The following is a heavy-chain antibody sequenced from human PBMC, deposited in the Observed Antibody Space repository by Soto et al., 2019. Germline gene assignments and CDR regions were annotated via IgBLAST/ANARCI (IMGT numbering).Heavy chain of an antibody. Sequence: EVQLLESGGGLVKPGGSLRLSCAASGFTFRTYAMNWVRQAPGKGLEGASVITGNGGIISYADSVRGRFTISRDNSKNTLYLEMNGLGAEDTAVYYCAKDLRPDGRYDLDYWGQGTLVTVSS. CDR2: ITGNGGII. CDR1: GFTFRTYA. V-gene: IGHV3-23*01. D-gene: IGHD2-15*01. CDR3: AKDLRPDGRYDLDY. J-gene: IGHJ4*02.